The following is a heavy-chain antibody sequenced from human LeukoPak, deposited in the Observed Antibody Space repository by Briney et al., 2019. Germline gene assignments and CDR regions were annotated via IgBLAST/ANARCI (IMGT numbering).Heavy chain of an antibody. J-gene: IGHJ5*02. CDR3: ARGENSYYDFWSGYLVGNNWFDP. D-gene: IGHD3-3*01. V-gene: IGHV4-39*07. CDR2: IYDSGST. CDR1: GGSISSSSYY. Sequence: SETLSLTCTVSGGSISSSSYYWGWLRQPPGKGLEWIGSIYDSGSTYYNPSLKTRVTISVDTSKNQFSLKLSSVTAADTAVYYCARGENSYYDFWSGYLVGNNWFDPWGQGTLVTVSS.